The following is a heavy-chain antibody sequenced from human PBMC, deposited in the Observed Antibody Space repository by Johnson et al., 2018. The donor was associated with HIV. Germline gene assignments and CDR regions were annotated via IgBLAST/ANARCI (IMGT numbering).Heavy chain of an antibody. CDR1: GFTFDDNA. J-gene: IGHJ3*02. Sequence: VQLVESGGGVVRPGGSLRLSCAASGFTFDDNAMTWVRQVPGKGLEWVSTINWSGGSTTYADSVKGRFTISRDNAKNSLYVQMNSLRAEDTALYYCARGEGAFDSWGQGTMVTVSS. V-gene: IGHV3-20*04. CDR2: INWSGGST. CDR3: ARGEGAFDS.